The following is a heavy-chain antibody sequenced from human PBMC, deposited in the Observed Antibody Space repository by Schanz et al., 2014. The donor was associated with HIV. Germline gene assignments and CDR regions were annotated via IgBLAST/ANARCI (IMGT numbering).Heavy chain of an antibody. Sequence: VQLVESGGGVVQPGKSLRLSCAASGFTFSSYGMSWVRQAAGKGLEWVSAISGSGGRTNYADSVKGRITISRDNSKNTLYLQMNSLRAEDTAVYYCAKDVMYYYDSSGYFDYWGQGTLVTVSS. D-gene: IGHD3-22*01. CDR2: ISGSGGRT. V-gene: IGHV3-23*04. CDR1: GFTFSSYG. J-gene: IGHJ4*02. CDR3: AKDVMYYYDSSGYFDY.